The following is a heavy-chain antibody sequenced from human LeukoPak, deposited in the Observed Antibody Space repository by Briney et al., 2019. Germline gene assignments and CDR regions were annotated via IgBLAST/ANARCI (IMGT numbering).Heavy chain of an antibody. Sequence: GGSLRLSCAASGFTFTTSWMHWFLQAPGKGLVWVSRIESDGTSTTYADSVKGRFTISRDNAKNTLYLQMNSLRAEDTAVYYCARDQYSSTWYRGAFDVWGQGTMVSVSS. CDR3: ARDQYSSTWYRGAFDV. V-gene: IGHV3-74*01. J-gene: IGHJ3*01. CDR1: GFTFTTSW. D-gene: IGHD6-13*01. CDR2: IESDGTST.